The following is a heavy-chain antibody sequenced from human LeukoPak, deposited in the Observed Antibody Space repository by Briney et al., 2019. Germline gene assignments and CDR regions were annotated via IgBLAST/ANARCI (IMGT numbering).Heavy chain of an antibody. V-gene: IGHV4-59*12. CDR1: GGSISSYY. CDR3: ARSHGGNFDY. J-gene: IGHJ4*02. D-gene: IGHD2-15*01. CDR2: IYYSGST. Sequence: PSETLSLTCTVSGGSISSYYWSWIRQPPGKGLEWIGYIYYSGSTYYNPSLKSRVTISVDTSKNQFSLKLSSVTAADTAVYYCARSHGGNFDYWGQGTLVTVSP.